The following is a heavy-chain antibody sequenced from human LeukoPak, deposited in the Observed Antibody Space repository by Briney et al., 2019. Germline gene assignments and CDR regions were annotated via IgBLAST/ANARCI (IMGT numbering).Heavy chain of an antibody. Sequence: PSETLSLTCTVSGGSISSYYWSWIRQPPGKGLEWIGYIYYSGSTNYNPSLKSRVTISVDTSKNQFSLKLSSVTAADTAVYYCARHVRGIVGDYFDYWGQGTLVTVSS. CDR2: IYYSGST. CDR3: ARHVRGIVGDYFDY. D-gene: IGHD3-22*01. V-gene: IGHV4-59*08. J-gene: IGHJ4*02. CDR1: GGSISSYY.